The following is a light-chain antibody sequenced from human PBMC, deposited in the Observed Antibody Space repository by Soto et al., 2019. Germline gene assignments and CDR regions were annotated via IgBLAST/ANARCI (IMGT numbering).Light chain of an antibody. V-gene: IGKV3-20*01. CDR2: GAS. CDR1: QSVDTTF. CDR3: QQYMSSVT. J-gene: IGKJ1*01. Sequence: EIVLTQSPGPLSLSPGQRATLSCRASQSVDTTFFAWYQKKPGQAPRLLIYGASKRATGIPDRFSGSGSGTDFPLIISRLEHEDFAVYYCQQYMSSVTFGQGTKVEIK.